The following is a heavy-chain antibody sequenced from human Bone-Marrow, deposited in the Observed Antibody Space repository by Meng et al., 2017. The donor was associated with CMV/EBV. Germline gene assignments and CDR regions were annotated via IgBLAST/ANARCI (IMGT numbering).Heavy chain of an antibody. CDR1: GFTFSNYW. Sequence: GGSLRLSCAGSGFTFSNYWMAWVRQAPGKGLEWVASIKHDGSEKYYVDSVKGRFAISRDYAKNSLYLQMDSLRDEDTAVYHCARGFDFWSGSYAAANWFDPWGQGTRVTVSS. V-gene: IGHV3-7*01. J-gene: IGHJ5*02. D-gene: IGHD3-3*01. CDR2: IKHDGSEK. CDR3: ARGFDFWSGSYAAANWFDP.